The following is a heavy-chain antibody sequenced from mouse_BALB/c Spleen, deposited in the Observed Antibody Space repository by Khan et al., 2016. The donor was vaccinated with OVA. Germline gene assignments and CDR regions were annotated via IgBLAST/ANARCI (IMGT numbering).Heavy chain of an antibody. CDR3: VSLAYYYNSEGIAY. Sequence: EVELVESGGDLVKPGGSLKLSCAASGFTFSTYGMSWVRQTPDKRLEWVATISSGGSYTYYPDSVKGRFTISRDNAKSTLYLQMSSLKSEDTAMYSCVSLAYYYNSEGIAYWGQGTLVTVSA. D-gene: IGHD1-1*01. V-gene: IGHV5-6*01. CDR1: GFTFSTYG. J-gene: IGHJ3*01. CDR2: ISSGGSYT.